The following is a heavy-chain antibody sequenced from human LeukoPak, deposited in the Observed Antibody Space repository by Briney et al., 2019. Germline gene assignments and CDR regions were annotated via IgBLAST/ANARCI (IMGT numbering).Heavy chain of an antibody. CDR3: ARDLVTVTKGFDI. CDR2: ISYIGST. Sequence: SETLSLTCAVSADPFSSHYWTWIRQPPGKGLEWIGYISYIGSTNYNPSLKSRVTISIDTSKNQFSLKLSSVTAADTAVYYCARDLVTVTKGFDIWGQGTMVTVSS. CDR1: ADPFSSHY. J-gene: IGHJ3*02. D-gene: IGHD4-17*01. V-gene: IGHV4-59*11.